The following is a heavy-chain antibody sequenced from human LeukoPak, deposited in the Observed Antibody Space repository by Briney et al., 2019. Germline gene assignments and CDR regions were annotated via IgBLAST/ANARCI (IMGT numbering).Heavy chain of an antibody. CDR3: AKDKRVVGATTGPYYFDY. Sequence: PGGPLRLSCAASGFTFSSYGMHWVRQAPGKGLEWVAFIRYDGSNKYYADSVKGRFTISRDNSKNTLYLQMNSLRAEDTAVYYCAKDKRVVGATTGPYYFDYWGQGTLVTVSS. V-gene: IGHV3-30*02. D-gene: IGHD1-26*01. CDR2: IRYDGSNK. CDR1: GFTFSSYG. J-gene: IGHJ4*02.